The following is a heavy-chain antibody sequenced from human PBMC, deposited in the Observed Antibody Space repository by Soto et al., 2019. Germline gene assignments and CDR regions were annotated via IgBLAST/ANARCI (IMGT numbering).Heavy chain of an antibody. V-gene: IGHV3-23*01. J-gene: IGHJ5*02. CDR1: GFTFSTYA. Sequence: LESGGGLAQPGGSLRLSCAASGFTFSTYAMSWVRQAPGKGLEWVSGISAGGGNTFYADSVRGRFTISRDNSKNTLDLQMSSLRAEDAALYFCVKHSEYQLRSWFDPWGQGTLVTVSS. CDR2: ISAGGGNT. D-gene: IGHD2-2*01. CDR3: VKHSEYQLRSWFDP.